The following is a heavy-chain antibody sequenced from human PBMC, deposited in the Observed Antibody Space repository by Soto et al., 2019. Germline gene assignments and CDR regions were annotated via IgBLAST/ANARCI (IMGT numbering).Heavy chain of an antibody. CDR1: GYTFTSNY. D-gene: IGHD4-17*01. J-gene: IGHJ4*02. CDR2: IQPSSGFT. Sequence: QVQLVQSGAEVKKPGASVKLSCRASGYTFTSNYMHWVRQAPGQGLEWMGRIQPSSGFTRVAQKLQGRFSMTRGTSTSTVYMELRSLTSHDTAVYFCARDYGDYVFDDWGQGTLVTVSS. CDR3: ARDYGDYVFDD. V-gene: IGHV1-46*01.